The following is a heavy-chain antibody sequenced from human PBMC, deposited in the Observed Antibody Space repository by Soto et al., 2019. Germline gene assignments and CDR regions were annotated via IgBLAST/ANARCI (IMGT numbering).Heavy chain of an antibody. J-gene: IGHJ5*02. Sequence: ASVKVSCKASGGTFSSYAISWVRQAPGQGLEWMGGIIPIFGTANYAQKFQGRVTITADESTSTAYMELSSLRSEDTAVYYCARRTSSGGTGNWFDPWGQGTLVTVTS. V-gene: IGHV1-69*13. CDR1: GGTFSSYA. D-gene: IGHD6-19*01. CDR3: ARRTSSGGTGNWFDP. CDR2: IIPIFGTA.